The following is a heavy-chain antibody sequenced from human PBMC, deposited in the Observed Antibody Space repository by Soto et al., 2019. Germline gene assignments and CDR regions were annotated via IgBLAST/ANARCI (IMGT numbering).Heavy chain of an antibody. CDR2: IIPILGIA. CDR3: ARDLQRYWSGGSCYTLDY. J-gene: IGHJ4*02. CDR1: GGTFSSYT. D-gene: IGHD2-15*01. V-gene: IGHV1-69*08. Sequence: QVQLVQSGAEVKKPGSSVKVSCKASGGTFSSYTISWVRQAPGQGLEWMGRIIPILGIANYAQKFQGRVTITADKSTSTAYRELSSLISEDTAVYYCARDLQRYWSGGSCYTLDYWGQGTLVTVS.